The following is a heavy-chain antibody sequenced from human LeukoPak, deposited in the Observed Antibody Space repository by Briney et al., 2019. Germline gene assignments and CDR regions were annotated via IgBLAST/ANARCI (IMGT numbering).Heavy chain of an antibody. D-gene: IGHD3-10*01. Sequence: GGSLRLSCAASGFTFSSYEMNWVRQAPGKGLEWVSYISSSGSTIYYADSVKGRFTISRDNAKNSLYLQMNNLRVEDTAVYYCARDEYYGSGSKSFHYYVMDVWGKGTTVTVSS. CDR3: ARDEYYGSGSKSFHYYVMDV. CDR2: ISSSGSTI. J-gene: IGHJ6*04. CDR1: GFTFSSYE. V-gene: IGHV3-48*03.